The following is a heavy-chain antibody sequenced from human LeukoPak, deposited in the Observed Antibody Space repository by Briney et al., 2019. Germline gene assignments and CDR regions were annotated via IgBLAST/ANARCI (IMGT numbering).Heavy chain of an antibody. V-gene: IGHV3-11*03. D-gene: IGHD6-19*01. CDR1: GFTFSDYH. CDR2: IRSSGSDT. J-gene: IGHJ2*01. CDR3: ARAIAVTPWYFDL. Sequence: GGSLRLSCAASGFTFSDYHMSWIRLAPGKGLEWISYIRSSGSDTNYADSVRGRFTISRDNAKNSLYLQMNSLRAEDTAVYYCARAIAVTPWYFDLWGRGTLVTVSS.